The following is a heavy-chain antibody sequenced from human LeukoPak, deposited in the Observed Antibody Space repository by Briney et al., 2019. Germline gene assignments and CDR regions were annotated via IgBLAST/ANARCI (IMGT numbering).Heavy chain of an antibody. J-gene: IGHJ4*02. V-gene: IGHV4-34*01. Sequence: SETLSLTCAVYGGSFSGYYWSWIRQPPGKGLEWIGEINHSGSTNYNPSLKSRVAISVDTSKNQFSLKLSSVTAADTAVYYCARVGRITMVRGVLYYFDYWGQGTLVTVSS. D-gene: IGHD3-10*01. CDR1: GGSFSGYY. CDR3: ARVGRITMVRGVLYYFDY. CDR2: INHSGST.